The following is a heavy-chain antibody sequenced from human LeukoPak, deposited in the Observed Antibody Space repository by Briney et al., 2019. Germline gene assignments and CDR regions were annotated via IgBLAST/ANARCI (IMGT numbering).Heavy chain of an antibody. CDR2: ISGGGSTI. CDR1: GFTFSDYY. V-gene: IGHV3-11*01. D-gene: IGHD2-15*01. J-gene: IGHJ4*02. Sequence: PGGSLRLSCAASGFTFSDYYMSWIRQAPGKGLEWVSYISGGGSTIYYADSVKGRFTISRDNAKNSLWLQMNSLRAEDTAVYYCMRPYCSSFICPSWGQGTLVTVSS. CDR3: MRPYCSSFICPS.